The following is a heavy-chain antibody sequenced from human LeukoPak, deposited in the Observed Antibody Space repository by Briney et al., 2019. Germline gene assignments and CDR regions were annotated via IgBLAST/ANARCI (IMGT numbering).Heavy chain of an antibody. CDR2: ISAYNGNT. Sequence: ASVKVSCKASGYTFTSYGINWVRQAPGQGLEWMGWISAYNGNTNYAQKLQGRVTMTTDTSTSTAYMELRSLRSDDTAVYYCAREPEMATITSYYYYYGMDVWGQGTTVTVSS. J-gene: IGHJ6*02. D-gene: IGHD5-24*01. CDR1: GYTFTSYG. V-gene: IGHV1-18*01. CDR3: AREPEMATITSYYYYYGMDV.